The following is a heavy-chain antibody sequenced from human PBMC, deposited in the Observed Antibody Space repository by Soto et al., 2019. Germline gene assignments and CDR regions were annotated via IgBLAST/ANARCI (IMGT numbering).Heavy chain of an antibody. Sequence: GSLRLSCAASGFTFSSYGMHWVRQAPGKGLEWVAVISYDGSNKYYADYVKGRFTISRDNSKDTLYLQMNSLRTEDTAVYYCAKDRVAVAGPTYYFDYWGQGTLVTVSS. CDR3: AKDRVAVAGPTYYFDY. D-gene: IGHD6-19*01. J-gene: IGHJ4*02. CDR2: ISYDGSNK. V-gene: IGHV3-30*18. CDR1: GFTFSSYG.